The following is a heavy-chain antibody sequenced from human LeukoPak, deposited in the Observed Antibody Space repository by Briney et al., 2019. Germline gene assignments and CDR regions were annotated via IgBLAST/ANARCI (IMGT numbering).Heavy chain of an antibody. CDR1: GITFTSYY. D-gene: IGHD6-13*01. J-gene: IGHJ4*02. Sequence: ASVKVSCKASGITFTSYYIHWVRQAPGRGLEWMGKINPSGTITTYAPKYQGRVTVTKDTSTNTVYMELSSLRSDDTAVYYCALIAPHHNWGQGTLVTVSS. V-gene: IGHV1-46*01. CDR2: INPSGTIT. CDR3: ALIAPHHN.